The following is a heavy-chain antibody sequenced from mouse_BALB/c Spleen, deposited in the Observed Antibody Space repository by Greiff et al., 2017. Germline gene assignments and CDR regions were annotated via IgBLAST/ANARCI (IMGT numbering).Heavy chain of an antibody. J-gene: IGHJ2*01. D-gene: IGHD2-2*01. CDR2: IRNKANGYTT. CDR3: ARSYGYDEDY. Sequence: EVMLVESGGGLVQPGGSLRLSCATSGFTFTDYYMSWVRQPPGKALEWLGFIRNKANGYTTEYSASVKGRFTISRDNSQSILYLQMNTLRAEDSATYYCARSYGYDEDYWGQGTTLTVSS. V-gene: IGHV7-3*02. CDR1: GFTFTDYY.